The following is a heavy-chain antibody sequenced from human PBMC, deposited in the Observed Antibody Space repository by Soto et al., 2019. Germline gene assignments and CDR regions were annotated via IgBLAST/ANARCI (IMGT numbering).Heavy chain of an antibody. CDR1: GYTFTSYA. D-gene: IGHD3-22*01. J-gene: IGHJ5*02. CDR3: ARASLSYYYDSSGYFPFDP. Sequence: ASVKVSCKASGYTFTSYAMHWVRQAPGQRLEWMGWINAGNGNTKYSQKFQGRVTITRDTSASTAYMELSSLRSEDTAVYYCARASLSYYYDSSGYFPFDPWGQGTLVTVSS. CDR2: INAGNGNT. V-gene: IGHV1-3*01.